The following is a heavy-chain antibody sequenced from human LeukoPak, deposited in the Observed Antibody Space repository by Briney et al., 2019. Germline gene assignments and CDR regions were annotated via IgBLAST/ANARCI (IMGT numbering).Heavy chain of an antibody. V-gene: IGHV3-23*01. CDR3: ARALSTDSSSWYVDS. CDR2: ISGSGGST. D-gene: IGHD6-13*01. J-gene: IGHJ5*02. Sequence: GGSLTLSCAASGFSFSSSAMSWVRQAPGKGLAWVSAISGSGGSTYYADSVKGRFTISRDNSKNTLYLQMNSLRAEDTAVYYCARALSTDSSSWYVDSWGQGILVTVSS. CDR1: GFSFSSSA.